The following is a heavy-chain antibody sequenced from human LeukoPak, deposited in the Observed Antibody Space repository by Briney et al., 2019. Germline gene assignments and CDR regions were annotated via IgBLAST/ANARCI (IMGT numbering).Heavy chain of an antibody. V-gene: IGHV1-69*13. CDR2: IIPIFGTA. Sequence: GASVKVSCKASGGTFSSYAISWVRQAPGQGLGWMGGIIPIFGTANYAQKFQGRVTITADESTSTAYMELSSLRSEDTAVYYCARAKYNWNDVIKNWFDPWGQGTLVTVSS. CDR1: GGTFSSYA. CDR3: ARAKYNWNDVIKNWFDP. J-gene: IGHJ5*02. D-gene: IGHD1-20*01.